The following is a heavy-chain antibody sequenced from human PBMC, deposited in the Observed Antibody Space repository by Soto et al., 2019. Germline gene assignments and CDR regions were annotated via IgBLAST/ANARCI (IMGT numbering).Heavy chain of an antibody. CDR3: APTRPEYSSSEGYFDY. V-gene: IGHV3-23*01. J-gene: IGHJ4*02. CDR1: GFTFSSYA. Sequence: GGSLRLSCAASGFTFSSYAMSWVRQAPGKGLEWVSAISGSGGSTYYADSVKGRFTISRDNSKNTLYLQMNSLRAEDTAVYYCAPTRPEYSSSEGYFDYWGQGTLVTVSS. CDR2: ISGSGGST. D-gene: IGHD6-6*01.